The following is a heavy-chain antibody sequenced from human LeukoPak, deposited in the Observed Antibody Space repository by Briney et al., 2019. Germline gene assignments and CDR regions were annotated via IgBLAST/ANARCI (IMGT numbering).Heavy chain of an antibody. CDR3: ATHLAVAGPPMEHYYGMDV. D-gene: IGHD6-19*01. V-gene: IGHV1-46*01. CDR1: GDTFTSDY. J-gene: IGHJ6*04. CDR2: INPSGGST. Sequence: GSVSVSCMASGDTFTSDYMQGVRQAPGEGVERRGVINPSGGSTSYAQKFQRTVTMPRDASTRTVYTELSSLRSEDTAVYYCATHLAVAGPPMEHYYGMDVWGNGTPVSVSS.